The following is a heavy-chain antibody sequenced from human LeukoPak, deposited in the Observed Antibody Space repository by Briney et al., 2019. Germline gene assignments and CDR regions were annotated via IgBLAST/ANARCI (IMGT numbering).Heavy chain of an antibody. Sequence: SVKVSCKASGGTFSSYAISRVRQAPGQGLEWMGGIIPIFGTANYAQKFQGRVTITADESTSTAYMELSSLRSEDTAVYYCARSRDSNTQSDYWGQGTLVTVSS. CDR1: GGTFSSYA. V-gene: IGHV1-69*13. D-gene: IGHD2-2*02. J-gene: IGHJ4*02. CDR2: IIPIFGTA. CDR3: ARSRDSNTQSDY.